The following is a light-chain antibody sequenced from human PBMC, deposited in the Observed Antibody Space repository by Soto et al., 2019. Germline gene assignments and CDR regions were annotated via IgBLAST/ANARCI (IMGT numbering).Light chain of an antibody. V-gene: IGKV1-39*01. CDR2: ASF. CDR3: QQSYSTPYT. J-gene: IGKJ2*01. Sequence: DIQMTQSPSSLSVSVGDRVTITCRASQSISSYLNCYQQKPGKDPKLLIYASFNLQSGVPSRFSGSGCGTDFNLSISSLEPEDFATYSCQQSYSTPYTFGQGTKLEIK. CDR1: QSISSY.